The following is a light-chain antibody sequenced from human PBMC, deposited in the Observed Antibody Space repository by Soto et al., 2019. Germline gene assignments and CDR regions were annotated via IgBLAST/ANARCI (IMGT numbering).Light chain of an antibody. CDR1: QGIRNV. CDR3: LQDYTYPWT. V-gene: IGKV1-6*01. Sequence: AIQVTQSPSSLSASVVDTVTITCRASQGIRNVLGWYQQKPGKAPKLLIYAASTLQSEVPSRFSGSGSGTDFTLTISSLQPEDFATYYCLQDYTYPWTFGQGTKVEIK. J-gene: IGKJ1*01. CDR2: AAS.